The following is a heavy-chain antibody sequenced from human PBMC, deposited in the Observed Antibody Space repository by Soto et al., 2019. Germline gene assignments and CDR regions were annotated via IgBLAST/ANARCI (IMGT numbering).Heavy chain of an antibody. CDR3: AREHSSSWRFDY. CDR2: MNPNSGNT. CDR1: GYHFTSYD. D-gene: IGHD6-13*01. J-gene: IGHJ4*02. Sequence: QVQLVQSGAEVKKPGASVKVSCKASGYHFTSYDINWVRQATGQGLEWMGWMNPNSGNTGDAQKFQGIVTMTRNTSISTAYMELSSLRSEDTAVYYCAREHSSSWRFDYWGQGTLVTVSS. V-gene: IGHV1-8*01.